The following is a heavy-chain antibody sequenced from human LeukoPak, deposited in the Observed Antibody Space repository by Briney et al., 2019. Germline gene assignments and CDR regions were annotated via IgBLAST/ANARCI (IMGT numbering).Heavy chain of an antibody. CDR1: GFTFTDYY. CDR2: ISGSGGST. J-gene: IGHJ4*02. D-gene: IGHD6-19*01. CDR3: AKGPEVAVAGVDY. Sequence: GGSLRLSCAASGFTFTDYYMSWVRQAPGKGLEWVSAISGSGGSTYYADSVKGRFTISRDNSKNTLYLQMNSLRAEDTAVYYCAKGPEVAVAGVDYWGQGTLVTVSS. V-gene: IGHV3-23*01.